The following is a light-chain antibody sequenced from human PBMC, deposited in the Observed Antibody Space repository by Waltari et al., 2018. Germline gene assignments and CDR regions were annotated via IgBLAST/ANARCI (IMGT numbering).Light chain of an antibody. V-gene: IGKV3-15*01. J-gene: IGKJ1*01. CDR3: QQYKTWPT. CDR1: ESVGTK. Sequence: EIIMTQSPGTLSVSPGEVATLSCRASESVGTKLAWYQQKPGQAPRLRIYAASTWATGIPARFSGSGSGTEFTLTIASLQSEDFAVYYCQQYKTWPTFGQGTKVEI. CDR2: AAS.